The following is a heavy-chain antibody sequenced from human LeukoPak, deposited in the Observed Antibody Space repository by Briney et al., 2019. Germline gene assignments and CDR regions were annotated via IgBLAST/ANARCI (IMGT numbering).Heavy chain of an antibody. V-gene: IGHV3-30*18. Sequence: GGSLRLSCAASGFTFSSYGMHWVRQAPGKGLEWVAVISYDGSNKYYADSVKGRFTISRDNSKNTLYLQMNSPRAEDTAVYYCAKAESEYCSGGSCYSLFDYWGQGTLVTVSS. CDR2: ISYDGSNK. D-gene: IGHD2-15*01. CDR1: GFTFSSYG. J-gene: IGHJ4*02. CDR3: AKAESEYCSGGSCYSLFDY.